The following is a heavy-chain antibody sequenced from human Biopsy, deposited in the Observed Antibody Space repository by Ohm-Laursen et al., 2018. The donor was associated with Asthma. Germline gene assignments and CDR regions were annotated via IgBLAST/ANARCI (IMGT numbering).Heavy chain of an antibody. Sequence: SSVKVSCQASGGSFSNYAISWVRQAPGQGLEWMGGLIPVLGTPDHAQMFEGRVTITADESTSTAYMELSSLSSEDTAVYYCARGYSGSDRIVYYYSGLEVWGQGTTVTVSS. J-gene: IGHJ6*02. CDR1: GGSFSNYA. V-gene: IGHV1-69*01. CDR2: LIPVLGTP. CDR3: ARGYSGSDRIVYYYSGLEV. D-gene: IGHD5-12*01.